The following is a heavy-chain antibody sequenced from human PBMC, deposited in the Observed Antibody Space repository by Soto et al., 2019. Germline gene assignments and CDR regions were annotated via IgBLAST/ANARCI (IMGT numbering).Heavy chain of an antibody. CDR2: IIPIIGIA. D-gene: IGHD6-19*01. CDR3: AREIAVAGNTADVFDI. Sequence: QVQLVQSGAEVKKPGSSVKVSCKASGGTFNTYTISWVRQAPGQGLEWMGRIIPIIGIAKYAQKFQGRVTITEDKSTSTGYMELSSLRSEDTDVYYGAREIAVAGNTADVFDIWGQGTMVTVSS. CDR1: GGTFNTYT. J-gene: IGHJ3*02. V-gene: IGHV1-69*02.